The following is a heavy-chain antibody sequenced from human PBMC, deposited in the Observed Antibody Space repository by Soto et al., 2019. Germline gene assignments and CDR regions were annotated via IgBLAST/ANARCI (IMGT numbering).Heavy chain of an antibody. D-gene: IGHD3-16*01. CDR2: IYSGGST. V-gene: IGHV3-66*01. J-gene: IGHJ4*02. CDR3: ARGLQVMVSYLVY. CDR1: GFIVSSNS. Sequence: EVQLAESGGGLVQPGGSLRLSCEASGFIVSSNSMTWVRQAPGKGLEWVAVIYSGGSTYYADSVKGRFTISRDNSKNTLYLQMNSLRDEETAVYYYARGLQVMVSYLVYWGQGTLVTVSS.